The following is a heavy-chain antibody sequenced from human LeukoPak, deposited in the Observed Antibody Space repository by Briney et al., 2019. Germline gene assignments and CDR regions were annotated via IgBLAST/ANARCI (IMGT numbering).Heavy chain of an antibody. D-gene: IGHD3-22*01. CDR2: ISAYNGNT. CDR1: GYTFTSYG. V-gene: IGHV1-18*01. Sequence: ASVKVSCKASGYTFTSYGISWVRQAPGQGLEWMGWISAYNGNTNYAQKLQGRVTMTTDTSTSTAYMELRSLRSDDTAVYYCARASYYYDGSGYYNWFDPWGQGTLVTVSS. J-gene: IGHJ5*02. CDR3: ARASYYYDGSGYYNWFDP.